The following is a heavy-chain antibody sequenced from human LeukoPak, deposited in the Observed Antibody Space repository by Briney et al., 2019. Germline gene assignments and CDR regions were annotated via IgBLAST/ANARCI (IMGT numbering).Heavy chain of an antibody. D-gene: IGHD3-10*01. CDR1: GGSISSYY. J-gene: IGHJ4*02. CDR2: IYYSGST. V-gene: IGHV4-59*01. CDR3: ARMSAIRVRGASDY. Sequence: SETLSLTCTVSGGSISSYYWSWIRQPPGKGLEWIGYIYYSGSTNYNPSLKSRVTISVDTSKNQFSLKLSSVTAADTAVYYCARMSAIRVRGASDYWGQGTLVTVSS.